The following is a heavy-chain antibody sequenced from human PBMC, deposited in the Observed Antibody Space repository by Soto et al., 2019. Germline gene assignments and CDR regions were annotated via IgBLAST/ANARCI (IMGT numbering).Heavy chain of an antibody. Sequence: GASVKVSCKASGYTFTGYYMHWVRQAPGQGLEWMGWINPNSGGTNYAQKFQGWVTMTRDTSISTAYMELSRLRSDDTAVYYCAGVYFVWGSYYSVYYYYVRDVGAQGTTVTVS. CDR3: AGVYFVWGSYYSVYYYYVRDV. CDR2: INPNSGGT. CDR1: GYTFTGYY. D-gene: IGHD3-16*01. V-gene: IGHV1-2*04. J-gene: IGHJ6*02.